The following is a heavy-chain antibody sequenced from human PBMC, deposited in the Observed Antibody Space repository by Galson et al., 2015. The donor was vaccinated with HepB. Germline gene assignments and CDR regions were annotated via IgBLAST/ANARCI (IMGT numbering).Heavy chain of an antibody. J-gene: IGHJ4*02. CDR1: GFTFSNYG. CDR2: FGGGGGNT. Sequence: SLRLSCAASGFTFSNYGMSWVRQAPGTGLEWVSGFGGGGGNTLYADSVKGRVTFSRDNSKDTVSLQMTSLRAEDTAVYYCAKHLHMVMLDVCESWGQGTLVTVSS. CDR3: AKHLHMVMLDVCES. V-gene: IGHV3-23*01. D-gene: IGHD2/OR15-2a*01.